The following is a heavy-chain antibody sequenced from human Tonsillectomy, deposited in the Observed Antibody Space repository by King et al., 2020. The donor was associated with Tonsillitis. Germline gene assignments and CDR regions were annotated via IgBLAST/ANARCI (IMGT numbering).Heavy chain of an antibody. J-gene: IGHJ4*02. Sequence: HVQLVESGGGVVQPERSLRLSCAASGFTFSSYAMHWVRQAPGKGLEWVAIISYDGSNKYYADSVKGRFTISRDNSKNTLYLQMNSLRAEDTAVYYCARDGVTEAVAGIFSTHDYWGQGTLVTVSS. CDR1: GFTFSSYA. CDR3: ARDGVTEAVAGIFSTHDY. V-gene: IGHV3-30-3*01. D-gene: IGHD6-19*01. CDR2: ISYDGSNK.